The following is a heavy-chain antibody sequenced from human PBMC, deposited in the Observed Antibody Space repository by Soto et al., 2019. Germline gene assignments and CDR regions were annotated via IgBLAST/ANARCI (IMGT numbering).Heavy chain of an antibody. CDR3: ARDVVRSVGGDS. J-gene: IGHJ4*02. CDR2: IIPVFSKT. CDR1: GGAFSTSS. V-gene: IGHV1-69*13. D-gene: IGHD3-16*01. Sequence: SVKVSCKASGGAFSTSSFVLLRQGPGQGLEWMGGIIPVFSKTNVAQKFQARVTFSADESTRTTYMELTSLTSEDTAIYYCARDVVRSVGGDSWGQGTLVTVSS.